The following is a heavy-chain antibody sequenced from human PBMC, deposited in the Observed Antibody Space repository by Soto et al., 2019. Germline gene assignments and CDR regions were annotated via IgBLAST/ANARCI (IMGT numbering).Heavy chain of an antibody. CDR3: AKDGSHNFDY. V-gene: IGHV3-30*18. Sequence: QVQLVESGGGVVQPGRSLRLSCAASGFTFSHYAMHWVRQAPGKGLEWVALMSYEGSNEYYADSVKGRFTISRDNSKNTLHLQMNSLRAEDTAVYYCAKDGSHNFDYWGQGTLVTVSS. D-gene: IGHD1-26*01. J-gene: IGHJ4*02. CDR2: MSYEGSNE. CDR1: GFTFSHYA.